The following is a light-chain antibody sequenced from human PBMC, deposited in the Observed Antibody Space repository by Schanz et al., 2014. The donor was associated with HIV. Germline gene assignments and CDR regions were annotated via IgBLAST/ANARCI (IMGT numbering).Light chain of an antibody. V-gene: IGKV3D-20*02. Sequence: EIVMTQSPATLSLSPGERATLSCRASQSVSSQLAWYQQRPGQAPRLLIYGASSRATGIPDRFSGSGSGTDFTLTISRLEPEDLAVYYCQQRNDWPPITFGQGTRLEIK. J-gene: IGKJ5*01. CDR3: QQRNDWPPIT. CDR2: GAS. CDR1: QSVSSQ.